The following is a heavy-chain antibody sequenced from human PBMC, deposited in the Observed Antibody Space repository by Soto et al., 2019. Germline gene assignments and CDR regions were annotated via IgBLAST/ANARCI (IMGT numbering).Heavy chain of an antibody. Sequence: QVQLVQSGAEVKKPGSSVKVSCKASGGTFSSYAISWVRQAPGQGLEWMGGIIPIFGTANYAQKFQGRVTTTADESTSTAYMELSSLRSEDTAVYYCARDPSPTIFGVVIRYNWFDPWGQGTLVTVSS. CDR2: IIPIFGTA. CDR1: GGTFSSYA. J-gene: IGHJ5*02. D-gene: IGHD3-3*01. V-gene: IGHV1-69*01. CDR3: ARDPSPTIFGVVIRYNWFDP.